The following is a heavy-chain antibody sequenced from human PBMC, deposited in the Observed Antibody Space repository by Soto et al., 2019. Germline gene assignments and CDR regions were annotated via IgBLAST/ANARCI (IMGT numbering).Heavy chain of an antibody. Sequence: TSETLSLTCSVYGGSFSGYYWSWIRQSPGKGLEWIGEINHSGSTKYNPSLKSRVIISVDTSKSQFSLRLSSVTAADTAVYYCARDLGNYYYAMDVWGQGTTVTV. CDR2: INHSGST. CDR1: GGSFSGYY. CDR3: ARDLGNYYYAMDV. V-gene: IGHV4-34*01. J-gene: IGHJ6*02.